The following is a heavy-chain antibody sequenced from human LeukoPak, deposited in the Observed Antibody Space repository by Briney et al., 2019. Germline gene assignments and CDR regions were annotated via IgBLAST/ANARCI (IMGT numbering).Heavy chain of an antibody. V-gene: IGHV4-61*02. J-gene: IGHJ6*02. D-gene: IGHD6-13*01. CDR2: VYTSGST. CDR1: GGSISSDDYY. Sequence: SETLSLTCTVSGGSISSDDYYWSWIRQPAGKGLEWIGRVYTSGSTNYNPSLRSRVTISVDTSKNQFSLKLSSVTAADTAVYYCARVLGYSSSWYYYYGMDVWGQGTTVTVSS. CDR3: ARVLGYSSSWYYYYGMDV.